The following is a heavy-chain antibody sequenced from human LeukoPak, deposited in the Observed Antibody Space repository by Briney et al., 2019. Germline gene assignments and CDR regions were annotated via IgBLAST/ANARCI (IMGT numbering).Heavy chain of an antibody. D-gene: IGHD6-19*01. CDR2: LNPSTGGT. J-gene: IGHJ4*02. Sequence: ASVTVSFKASGYSFTGYYIHWVRQVPGQGFEWMGWLNPSTGGTKYPQKFQDRVTMTRDTSISTAYMDLNSLRSDDTAVHYCSKIVDGSGWSPFEYWGQGTLVTVSS. CDR3: SKIVDGSGWSPFEY. V-gene: IGHV1-2*02. CDR1: GYSFTGYY.